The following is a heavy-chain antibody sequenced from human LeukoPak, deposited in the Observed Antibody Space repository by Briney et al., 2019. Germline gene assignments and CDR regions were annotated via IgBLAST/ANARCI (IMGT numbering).Heavy chain of an antibody. CDR3: AKASRADFVVVVAGFEY. D-gene: IGHD2-15*01. V-gene: IGHV3-21*04. J-gene: IGHJ4*02. CDR1: GFTFSTYN. Sequence: KAGGSLRLSCAASGFTFSTYNMNWVRQPPGKGLEWVSSINSRSTYIYYPDSVKGRFTISRDNAKNSLYLQMNSLRAEDTAVYYCAKASRADFVVVVAGFEYWGQGTLVTVSS. CDR2: INSRSTYI.